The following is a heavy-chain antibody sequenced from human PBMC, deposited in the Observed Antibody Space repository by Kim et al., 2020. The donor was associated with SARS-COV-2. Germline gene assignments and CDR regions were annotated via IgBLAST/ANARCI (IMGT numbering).Heavy chain of an antibody. CDR1: GGTFSSYA. CDR3: ARTGGLIRYFDWSRPYGMDV. D-gene: IGHD3-9*01. J-gene: IGHJ6*02. V-gene: IGHV1-69*13. CDR2: IIPIFGTA. Sequence: SVKVSCKASGGTFSSYAISWVRQAPGQGLEWMGGIIPIFGTANYAQKFQGRVTITADESTSTAYMELSSLRSEDTAVYYCARTGGLIRYFDWSRPYGMDVWGQGTTVTVS.